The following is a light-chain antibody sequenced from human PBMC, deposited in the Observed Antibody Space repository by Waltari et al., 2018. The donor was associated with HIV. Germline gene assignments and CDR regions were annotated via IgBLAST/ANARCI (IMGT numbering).Light chain of an antibody. Sequence: MMQSPDTSPVSPGEGVTLTCRARQSVYTNVAWYQQRPGQAPRLLIYGATNRASGFPARFSGGGSGTEFTLTISSLQSEDFAVYFCHQYNNWPYTFGQGTKLDIK. CDR1: QSVYTN. CDR2: GAT. CDR3: HQYNNWPYT. V-gene: IGKV3-15*01. J-gene: IGKJ2*01.